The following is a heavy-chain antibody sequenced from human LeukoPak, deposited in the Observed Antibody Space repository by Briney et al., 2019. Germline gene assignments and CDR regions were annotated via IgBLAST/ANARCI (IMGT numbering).Heavy chain of an antibody. CDR3: ARDSVVVTAGGNFDY. J-gene: IGHJ4*02. V-gene: IGHV3-23*01. CDR2: ISGSGSST. CDR1: GFTFTSYA. Sequence: GGSLRLSCAASGFTFTSYAMNWVRQAPGKGLEWVSTISGSGSSTYYVDSVKGRFTISRDNSKNTLYLQMNSLRAEDTAVYYCARDSVVVTAGGNFDYWGQGTLVTVSS. D-gene: IGHD2-21*02.